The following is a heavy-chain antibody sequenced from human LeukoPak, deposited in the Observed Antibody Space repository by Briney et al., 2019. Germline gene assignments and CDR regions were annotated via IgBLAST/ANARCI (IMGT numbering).Heavy chain of an antibody. D-gene: IGHD2-21*02. V-gene: IGHV4-59*12. J-gene: IGHJ4*02. CDR2: IYYSGST. CDR3: ARGSGGGWYSVDY. Sequence: SETLSLTCTVSGGSISSYYWSWIRQPPGKGLEWIGYIYYSGSTNYNPSLKSRVTISVDTSKNQFSLNLNSVTAADMAVYYCARGSGGGWYSVDYWGQGTLVTVSS. CDR1: GGSISSYY.